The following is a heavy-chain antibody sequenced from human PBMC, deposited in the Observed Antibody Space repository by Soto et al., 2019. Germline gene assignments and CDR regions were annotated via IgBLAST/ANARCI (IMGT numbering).Heavy chain of an antibody. V-gene: IGHV4-59*08. J-gene: IGHJ4*02. D-gene: IGHD2-15*01. CDR1: GGSISSYY. CDR2: IYYSGST. CDR3: ARQGSGYCSGGSCYPPGL. Sequence: PSETLSLTCIVSGGSISSYYWSWVRQPPGKGLEWIGYIYYSGSTNYNPSVKGRFTISRDNSKNTLYLQMNSLRAEDTAVYYCARQGSGYCSGGSCYPPGLWGQGTLVTVSS.